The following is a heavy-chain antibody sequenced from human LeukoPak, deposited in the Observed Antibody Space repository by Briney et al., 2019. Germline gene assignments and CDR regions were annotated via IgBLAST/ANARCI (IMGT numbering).Heavy chain of an antibody. D-gene: IGHD4-17*01. V-gene: IGHV4-59*01. CDR2: IYYSGST. CDR3: ARGAVTYYFDY. CDR1: GGSISSYY. Sequence: PSQTLSLTWTVFGGSISSYYWGWIRQPPGKGLDGIGYIYYSGSTNYNPALKSRVTRPVDTSQNQFALKLTSVPAADTAVYYCARGAVTYYFDYWGQGTLVTVSS. J-gene: IGHJ4*02.